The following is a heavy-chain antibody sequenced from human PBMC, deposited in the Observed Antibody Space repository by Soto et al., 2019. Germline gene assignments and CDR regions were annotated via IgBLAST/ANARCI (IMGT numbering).Heavy chain of an antibody. J-gene: IGHJ4*02. CDR1: GYTFTSYA. D-gene: IGHD1-26*01. V-gene: IGHV1-3*01. Sequence: ASVKVSCKASGYTFTSYAMHWVRQAPGQRLEWMGWINAGNGNTKYSQKFQGRVTITRDTSASTAYMELSSLRSEDTAVYYCARVDIEVTEWELRYYFDYWGQGTLVTVSS. CDR3: ARVDIEVTEWELRYYFDY. CDR2: INAGNGNT.